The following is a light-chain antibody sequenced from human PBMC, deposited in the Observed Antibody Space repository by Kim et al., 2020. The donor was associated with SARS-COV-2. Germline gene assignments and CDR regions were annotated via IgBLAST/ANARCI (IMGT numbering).Light chain of an antibody. CDR3: QQYHNYPVT. V-gene: IGKV1-5*03. J-gene: IGKJ2*01. CDR1: QSISSW. Sequence: DIQLTQSRSTLSASVGDTVTITCRASQSISSWLAWYQQKPGKAPKLLIYKASSLESGVPSRFSGSGSGTEFTLTISSLQPDDFATYYCQQYHNYPVTFGQGTKLEI. CDR2: KAS.